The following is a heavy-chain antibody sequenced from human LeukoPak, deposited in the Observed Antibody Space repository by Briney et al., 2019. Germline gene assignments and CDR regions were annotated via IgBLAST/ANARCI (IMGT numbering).Heavy chain of an antibody. D-gene: IGHD4-23*01. V-gene: IGHV3-74*03. J-gene: IGHJ4*02. CDR2: VNSDGTST. Sequence: GGSLRLSCAAAQSTFYSYWMHWVRLVPGKGLAWVSRVNSDGTSTTYADSVKGRFTVSRDNAQNALYLQMDSLRVDDTAVYYCAGGGFSGFDHWGQGILVTVSS. CDR1: QSTFYSYW. CDR3: AGGGFSGFDH.